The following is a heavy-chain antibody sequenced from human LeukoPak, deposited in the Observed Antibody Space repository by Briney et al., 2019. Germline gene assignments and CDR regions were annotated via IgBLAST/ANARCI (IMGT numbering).Heavy chain of an antibody. D-gene: IGHD5-18*01. CDR3: ARASKPGYSYGPNYYYYYMDV. CDR1: GGSIISYY. J-gene: IGHJ6*03. Sequence: PSETLSLTCTVSGGSIISYYWSWIRLPAGKELEWIGRISTSGSTDYNPSLKSRVTISVDTSKNQFSLKLSSVTAADTAVYYCARASKPGYSYGPNYYYYYMDVWGKGTTVTVSS. V-gene: IGHV4-4*07. CDR2: ISTSGST.